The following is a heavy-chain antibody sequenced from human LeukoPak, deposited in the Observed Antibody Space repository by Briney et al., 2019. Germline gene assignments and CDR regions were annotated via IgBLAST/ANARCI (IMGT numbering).Heavy chain of an antibody. V-gene: IGHV4-38-2*02. J-gene: IGHJ5*02. CDR2: IYHSGST. CDR1: GYSISSGYY. D-gene: IGHD3-10*01. Sequence: PSETLSLTCTVSGYSISSGYYWGWIRQPPGKGLEWIGSIYHSGSTYYNPSLKSRVTISVDTSKNQFSLKLSSVTAADTAVYYCARNADEMGSGSYRVYCFDPWGQGTLVTVSS. CDR3: ARNADEMGSGSYRVYCFDP.